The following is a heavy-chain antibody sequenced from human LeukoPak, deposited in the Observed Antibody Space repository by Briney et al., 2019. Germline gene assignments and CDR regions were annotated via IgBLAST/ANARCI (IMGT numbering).Heavy chain of an antibody. CDR2: IYYSGST. CDR1: GGSISSYY. Sequence: PSETLSLTCTVSGGSISSYYWSWIRQPPGKGLEWIGYIYYSGSTSYNPSLKSRVTISVDTSKNQFSLKLSSVAAADTAVYYCARRGDYYFDYWGQGTMVTVSS. J-gene: IGHJ4*02. CDR3: ARRGDYYFDY. V-gene: IGHV4-59*08.